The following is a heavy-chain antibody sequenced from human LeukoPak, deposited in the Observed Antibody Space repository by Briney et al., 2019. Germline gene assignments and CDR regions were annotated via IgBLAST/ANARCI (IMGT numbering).Heavy chain of an antibody. D-gene: IGHD3-22*01. J-gene: IGHJ4*02. V-gene: IGHV3-7*01. CDR1: GFTFSSYW. Sequence: PGGSLRLSCAASGFTFSSYWMSWARQAPGKGLEWVANIKEDGSEKYYVDSVKGRFTISRDNAKNSLCLQMNSLRAEDTAVYYCARDLRSSGYYAFDYWGQGTLVTVSS. CDR2: IKEDGSEK. CDR3: ARDLRSSGYYAFDY.